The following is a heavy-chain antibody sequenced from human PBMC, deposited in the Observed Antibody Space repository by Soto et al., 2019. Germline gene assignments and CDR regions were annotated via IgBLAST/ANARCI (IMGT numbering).Heavy chain of an antibody. CDR3: MAWYDEMAY. J-gene: IGHJ1*01. CDR2: IWYDGSQK. V-gene: IGHV3-33*01. D-gene: IGHD1-1*01. CDR1: GFSFRNYG. Sequence: GGSLRLSCAASGFSFRNYGMHWVRQAPGRGLEWVAVIWYDGSQKYYSDSVKDRFTISRDNSKNTASLQMNSLRVEDAAVYFCMAWYDEMAYWGQGFMVTVAS.